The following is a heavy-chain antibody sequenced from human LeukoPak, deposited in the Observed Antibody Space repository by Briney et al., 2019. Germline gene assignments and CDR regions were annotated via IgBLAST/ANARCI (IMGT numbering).Heavy chain of an antibody. Sequence: SETLSLTCAVYGGSFSGYYWSWIRQPPGKGLEWIGYIYHSGSTYYNPSLKSRVTISVDRSKNQFSLKLSSVTAADTAVYYCAREPESGYFDIWGQGTMVTVSS. CDR2: IYHSGST. CDR3: AREPESGYFDI. J-gene: IGHJ3*02. D-gene: IGHD1-14*01. CDR1: GGSFSGYY. V-gene: IGHV4-30-2*01.